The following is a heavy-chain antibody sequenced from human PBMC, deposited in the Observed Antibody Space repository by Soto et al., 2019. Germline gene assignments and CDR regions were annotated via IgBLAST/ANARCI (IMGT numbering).Heavy chain of an antibody. J-gene: IGHJ5*02. CDR3: VRHGDHSLAH. Sequence: QVQLQESGPGLVEPSGTLSLTCSVSGGSFSSDYWWSWVRQPPSKGLEWIGEMFHSGTINYNPSLKSRVTISIDKSKNQFSLDLSSVTSADTAVYFCVRHGDHSLAHWGQGRLVTVSS. V-gene: IGHV4-4*02. D-gene: IGHD3-3*01. CDR1: GGSFSSDYW. CDR2: MFHSGTI.